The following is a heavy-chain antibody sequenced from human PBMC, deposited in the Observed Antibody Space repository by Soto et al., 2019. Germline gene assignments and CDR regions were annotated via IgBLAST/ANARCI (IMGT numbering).Heavy chain of an antibody. CDR2: ISGSDGKT. J-gene: IGHJ4*02. D-gene: IGHD3-3*01. CDR3: ARWSYLDY. V-gene: IGHV3-23*01. CDR1: GFSFGSYA. Sequence: LRLSCAASGFSFGSYALSWVRQAPGKGLEWVSTISGSDGKTFYADSVKGRFSISRDTSQSTLYLQMSSLRADDTAMYYCARWSYLDYWGQGTRVTVSS.